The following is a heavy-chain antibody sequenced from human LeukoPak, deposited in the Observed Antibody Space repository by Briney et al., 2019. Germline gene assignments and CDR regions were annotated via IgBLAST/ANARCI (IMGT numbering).Heavy chain of an antibody. D-gene: IGHD5-18*01. Sequence: GGSLRLSCAASGFTFSTYWMTWVRQAPGKGLEWVANIRQDGSEKYYVDSVKGRFTISRDNAKNSLYLQMNSLRAEDTAVYYCARPPLYSYGCFDYWGQGTLVTVSS. J-gene: IGHJ4*02. CDR2: IRQDGSEK. CDR1: GFTFSTYW. CDR3: ARPPLYSYGCFDY. V-gene: IGHV3-7*01.